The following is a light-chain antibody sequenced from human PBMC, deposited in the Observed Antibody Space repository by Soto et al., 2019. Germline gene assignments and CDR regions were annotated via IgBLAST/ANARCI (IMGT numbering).Light chain of an antibody. CDR2: EVS. CDR1: SSDVGGGNY. Sequence: QSVLTQPAAVSGSPGQSITISCTGASSDVGGGNYVSWDQRHPGKAPKLMIYEVSNRPSGVSNRFSGSKSGNTASLTISGLQAEDEADYYCSSYTSSSTHYVFGPGTKVTVL. V-gene: IGLV2-14*01. CDR3: SSYTSSSTHYV. J-gene: IGLJ1*01.